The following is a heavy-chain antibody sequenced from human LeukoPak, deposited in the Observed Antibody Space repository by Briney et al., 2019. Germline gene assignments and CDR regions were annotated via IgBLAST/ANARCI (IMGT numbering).Heavy chain of an antibody. CDR3: ARDSGGSYGPAWIDY. J-gene: IGHJ4*02. Sequence: PSETLSLTCTVSAGSIRSYYWSWIRQPPGKGLKWIGYIYYSGSTNYNPSLKSRVTISVDTSKNQFSLKLSSVTAADTAVYYCARDSGGSYGPAWIDYWGQGTLVTVSS. D-gene: IGHD1-26*01. V-gene: IGHV4-59*01. CDR2: IYYSGST. CDR1: AGSIRSYY.